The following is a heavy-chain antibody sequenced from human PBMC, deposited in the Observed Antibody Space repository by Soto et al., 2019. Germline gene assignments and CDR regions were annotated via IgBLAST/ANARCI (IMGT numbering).Heavy chain of an antibody. J-gene: IGHJ6*03. Sequence: PGGSLRLSCAASGFTFSSYAMSWVRQAPGKGLEWVSAISGSGGSTYYADSVKGRFAISRDNSKNTLYLQMNSLRAEDTAVYYCASPPYYYYYMDVWGKGTTVTVSS. CDR2: ISGSGGST. V-gene: IGHV3-23*01. CDR3: ASPPYYYYYMDV. CDR1: GFTFSSYA.